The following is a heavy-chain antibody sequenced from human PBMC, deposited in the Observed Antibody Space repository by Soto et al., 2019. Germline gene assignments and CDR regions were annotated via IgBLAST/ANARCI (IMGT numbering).Heavy chain of an antibody. Sequence: QILMVQSGGEVKKPGASVKVSCKASGYTFTSYGISWVRQAPGQGLECMGWISVYNGNTHYAQKFQGRVTMTADTSTSTAYMEVRSLRSDDTAVYYCARVEQSLLYQFWGLGTLVTVSS. D-gene: IGHD6-19*01. CDR2: ISVYNGNT. J-gene: IGHJ4*02. V-gene: IGHV1-18*04. CDR3: ARVEQSLLYQF. CDR1: GYTFTSYG.